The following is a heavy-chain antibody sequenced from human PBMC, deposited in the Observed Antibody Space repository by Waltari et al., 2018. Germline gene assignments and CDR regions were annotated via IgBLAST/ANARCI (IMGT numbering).Heavy chain of an antibody. V-gene: IGHV3-30*18. Sequence: QVQLVESGGGVVQPGRSLRLSCAASGFTFSSYGMPWVRQAPGKGLEWVAVISYDGSNKYYADSVKGRFTISRDNSKNTLYLQMNSLRAEDTAVYYCAKDSSNWSPRSWFDPWGQGTLVTVSS. CDR1: GFTFSSYG. CDR3: AKDSSNWSPRSWFDP. D-gene: IGHD6-13*01. J-gene: IGHJ5*02. CDR2: ISYDGSNK.